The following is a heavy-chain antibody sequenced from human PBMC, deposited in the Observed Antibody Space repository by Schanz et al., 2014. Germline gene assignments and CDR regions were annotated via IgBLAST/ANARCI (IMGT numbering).Heavy chain of an antibody. Sequence: VQLVESGGGLVKPGESLRLSCAASGFIFSTYWMHWVRQAPGKGLEWVSGIGGSGDSTHYADSVKGRFTISRDNSKNTLYLQLNSLRVEDTAKYFCAKDPNLFRDSSGYYYSPFDYWGQGTLVAVSS. CDR3: AKDPNLFRDSSGYYYSPFDY. CDR2: IGGSGDST. D-gene: IGHD3-22*01. V-gene: IGHV3-23*04. J-gene: IGHJ4*02. CDR1: GFIFSTYW.